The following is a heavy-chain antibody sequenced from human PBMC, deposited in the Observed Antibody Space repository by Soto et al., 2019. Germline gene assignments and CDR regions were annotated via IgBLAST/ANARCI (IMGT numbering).Heavy chain of an antibody. CDR2: INPNSGAT. V-gene: IGHV1-2*02. J-gene: IGHJ4*02. CDR1: GYMFTGNY. Sequence: GASVTVYCTAAGYMFTGNYMHWVRQAPGQGLEYMGWINPNSGATNYAQKFQGRVTMTWDTSISTAYVELSRLRSDDTAVYYCAPHYPDSSGYFDHWGQGTLVTVSS. CDR3: APHYPDSSGYFDH. D-gene: IGHD3-22*01.